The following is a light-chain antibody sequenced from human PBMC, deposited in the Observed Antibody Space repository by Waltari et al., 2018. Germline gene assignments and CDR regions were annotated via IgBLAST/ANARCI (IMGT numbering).Light chain of an antibody. CDR2: GAS. Sequence: DIVLTQSPGTLSLSPGERATLSCRASQSVRSNSLAWYQQKPGQAPRLLMYGASSRATGIPGRFSGSGSGTDFTLTISRLEPDDFAVYFCQQYGTSPWTFGQGTKVDI. CDR1: QSVRSNS. V-gene: IGKV3-20*01. J-gene: IGKJ1*01. CDR3: QQYGTSPWT.